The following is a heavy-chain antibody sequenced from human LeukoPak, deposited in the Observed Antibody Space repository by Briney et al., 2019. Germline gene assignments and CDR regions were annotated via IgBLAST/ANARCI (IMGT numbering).Heavy chain of an antibody. Sequence: SETLSLTCTVSGGSISSYYWSWIRQPAGKGLEWIGRIYTSGSTNYNPSLKSRVTMSVDTSKNQYSLKLSSVTAADTAVYYCARERYYYDSSGFDYWGQGTLVTVSS. CDR2: IYTSGST. V-gene: IGHV4-4*07. J-gene: IGHJ4*02. D-gene: IGHD3-22*01. CDR3: ARERYYYDSSGFDY. CDR1: GGSISSYY.